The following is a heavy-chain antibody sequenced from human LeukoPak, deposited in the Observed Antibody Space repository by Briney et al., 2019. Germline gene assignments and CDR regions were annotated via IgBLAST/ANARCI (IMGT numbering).Heavy chain of an antibody. Sequence: GGSLRLSCAASGFTFSTYAMTWVRQAPGKGLEWVSSISGSGGNTYYADSVKGRFTISRDNSKNALYLQMNSLRAEDTAVYYCAKPEVRYFDWLLYFDQWGQGTLVTVSS. V-gene: IGHV3-23*01. CDR2: ISGSGGNT. J-gene: IGHJ4*02. D-gene: IGHD3-9*01. CDR3: AKPEVRYFDWLLYFDQ. CDR1: GFTFSTYA.